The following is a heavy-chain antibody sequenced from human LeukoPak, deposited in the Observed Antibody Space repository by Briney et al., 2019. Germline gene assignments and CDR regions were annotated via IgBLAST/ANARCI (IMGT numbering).Heavy chain of an antibody. V-gene: IGHV3-7*01. Sequence: GGSLRLPCVASGFTYSSYWMSWVRQAPGKGLEWVANIKQDGSEKNYVDSVKGRFTISRDNSKNTLYLQMNSLRAEDTAVYYCAKDLITYYYDSSGYSDWGQGTLVTVSS. CDR1: GFTYSSYW. D-gene: IGHD3-22*01. CDR3: AKDLITYYYDSSGYSD. CDR2: IKQDGSEK. J-gene: IGHJ4*02.